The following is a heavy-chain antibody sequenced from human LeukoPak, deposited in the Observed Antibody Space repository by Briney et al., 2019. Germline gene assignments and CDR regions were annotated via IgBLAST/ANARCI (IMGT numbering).Heavy chain of an antibody. J-gene: IGHJ4*02. CDR3: ARLPLDTAMVTDY. CDR1: GGSTSSSSYY. Sequence: PSETLSLTCTVSGGSTSSSSYYWGWIRQPPRKGLEWIGNIFYSGTTYYNPSLKSRVAIAVDTSRNQFSLKLSSVTAADTAVYYCARLPLDTAMVTDYWGQGTLVTVSS. D-gene: IGHD5-18*01. CDR2: IFYSGTT. V-gene: IGHV4-39*01.